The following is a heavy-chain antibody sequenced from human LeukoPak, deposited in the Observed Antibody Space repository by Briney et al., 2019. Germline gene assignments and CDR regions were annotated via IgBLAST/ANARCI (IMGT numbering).Heavy chain of an antibody. V-gene: IGHV4-39*01. D-gene: IGHD1-26*01. J-gene: IGHJ4*02. CDR1: GASISGGTYY. CDR2: IYYTGST. Sequence: PSETLSLTCSVSGASISGGTYYWGWIRQPPGKGLEWVGSIYYTGSTYDNPSLKSRVTISVDTSKNQFSLKLSSVTAADTAVYYCARRGGSGRAFDYWGQGTLVTVSS. CDR3: ARRGGSGRAFDY.